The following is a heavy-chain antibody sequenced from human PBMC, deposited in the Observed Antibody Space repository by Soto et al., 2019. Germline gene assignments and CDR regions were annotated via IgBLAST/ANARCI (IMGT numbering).Heavy chain of an antibody. D-gene: IGHD6-19*01. V-gene: IGHV1-69*02. J-gene: IGHJ4*02. CDR2: IIPILGIT. CDR1: GGTFSSYT. Sequence: SVKVSYKASGGTFSSYTISWVRQAPGQGLEWMGRIIPILGITNYAQKFQGRVTITADKSTSTAYMEVSSLRSEDTAVYYCASAVAVAADFDYFCQGTLVTVSS. CDR3: ASAVAVAADFDY.